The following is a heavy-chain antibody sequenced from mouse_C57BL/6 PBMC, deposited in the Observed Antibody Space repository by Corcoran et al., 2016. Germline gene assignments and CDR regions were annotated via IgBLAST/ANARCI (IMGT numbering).Heavy chain of an antibody. Sequence: EVQLQQSGPVLVKPGASVKMSCKASGYTFTDYYMNWVKQSHGKSLEWIGVINPYNGGTSYNQKFKGKATLTVDKSSSTAYMELNSLTSEDSAVYYCVGSKGPHYYAMDYWGQGTSVTVSS. V-gene: IGHV1-19*01. CDR2: INPYNGGT. J-gene: IGHJ4*01. CDR1: GYTFTDYY. D-gene: IGHD1-1*01. CDR3: VGSKGPHYYAMDY.